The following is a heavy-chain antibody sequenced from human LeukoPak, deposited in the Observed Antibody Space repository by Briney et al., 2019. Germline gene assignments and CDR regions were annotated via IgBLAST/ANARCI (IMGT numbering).Heavy chain of an antibody. CDR1: GFTFDDYA. D-gene: IGHD3-16*01. CDR3: AKSLGYSGGYYFDY. V-gene: IGHV3-9*03. Sequence: GGSLRLSCAASGFTFDDYAMHWVRHAPGKGLEWVSGISRNSGSIGYADSVKGRFTISRDNAKNSLYLQMNSLRAEDMALYYCAKSLGYSGGYYFDYWGQGTLVTVSS. CDR2: ISRNSGSI. J-gene: IGHJ4*02.